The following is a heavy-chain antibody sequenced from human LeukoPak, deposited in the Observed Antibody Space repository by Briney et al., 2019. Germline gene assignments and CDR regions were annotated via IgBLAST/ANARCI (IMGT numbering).Heavy chain of an antibody. CDR3: ARAGSYYYYYYMDV. V-gene: IGHV4-59*01. J-gene: IGHJ6*03. D-gene: IGHD1-26*01. CDR2: IYYSGST. CDR1: GGSISIYY. Sequence: SETPSLTCTVSGGSISIYYWSWIRQPPGKGLEWIGYIYYSGSTNYNPSLKSRVTISVDTSKNQFSLKLSSVTAADTAVYYCARAGSYYYYYYMDVWGKGTTVTVSS.